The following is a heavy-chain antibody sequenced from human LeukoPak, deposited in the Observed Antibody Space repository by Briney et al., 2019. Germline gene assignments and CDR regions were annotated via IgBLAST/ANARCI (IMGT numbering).Heavy chain of an antibody. CDR3: AKDYDSSGYGGAFDI. D-gene: IGHD3-22*01. CDR2: ISWNSGSI. Sequence: PGGSLRLSCAASGFTFDDYAMHWVRQAPGKGLEWDSGISWNSGSIGYADSVKGRFTISRDNAKNSLYLQMNSLGAEDTALYYCAKDYDSSGYGGAFDIWGQGTMVTVSS. J-gene: IGHJ3*02. CDR1: GFTFDDYA. V-gene: IGHV3-9*01.